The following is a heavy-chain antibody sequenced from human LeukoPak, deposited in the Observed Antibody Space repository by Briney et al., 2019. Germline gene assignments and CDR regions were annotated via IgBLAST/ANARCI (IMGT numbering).Heavy chain of an antibody. J-gene: IGHJ4*02. D-gene: IGHD6-13*01. CDR1: GGSISSGGSY. CDR3: ARGTYIAAAFDY. Sequence: PSETLSLTCTVSGGSISSGGSYWSWIRQHPGKGLEWIGYIYYSGSTYYNPSLKSRVTISVDTSKNQFSLKLSSVTAADTAVYYCARGTYIAAAFDYWGQGTLVTVSS. V-gene: IGHV4-31*03. CDR2: IYYSGST.